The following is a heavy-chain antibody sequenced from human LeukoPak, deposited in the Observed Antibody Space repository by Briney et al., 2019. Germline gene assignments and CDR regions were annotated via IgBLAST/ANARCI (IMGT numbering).Heavy chain of an antibody. CDR2: ITTYNGGT. CDR3: ARGSSYGFSMGY. J-gene: IGHJ4*02. Sequence: ASVKVSCKASGYTFTSYGINWVRQAPGQGLEWMGWITTYNGGTNYAQKLQGRVTMTSDTSTSTAYMELRSLTSDDTAVYYCARGSSYGFSMGYWGQGTLVAVSS. D-gene: IGHD5-18*01. CDR1: GYTFTSYG. V-gene: IGHV1-18*01.